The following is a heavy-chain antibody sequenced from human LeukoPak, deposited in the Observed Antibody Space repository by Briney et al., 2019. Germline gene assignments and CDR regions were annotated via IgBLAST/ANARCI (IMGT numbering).Heavy chain of an antibody. D-gene: IGHD1-7*01. Sequence: SQTLSLTCTVSGGSISSGFYWAWIRQPPGKGLEWIGSIYHSGRTHYNPSLKSRVTISVDTSKNQFSLKLSSVTAADTAVYYCARATGELDYWGQGTLVTVSS. J-gene: IGHJ4*02. CDR1: GGSISSGFY. V-gene: IGHV4-38-2*02. CDR3: ARATGELDY. CDR2: IYHSGRT.